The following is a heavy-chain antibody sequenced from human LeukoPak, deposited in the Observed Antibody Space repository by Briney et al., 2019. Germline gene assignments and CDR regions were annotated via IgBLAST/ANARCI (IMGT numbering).Heavy chain of an antibody. V-gene: IGHV3-7*01. CDR1: GFTFSSYW. D-gene: IGHD3-22*01. Sequence: GGSLRLSCAASGFTFSSYWMSWVRQAPGKGLEWVANIKQEGSEKYYVDSVKGRFTISRDNAKNSLYLQMNSLRAEDTAVYYCARDSSPWMIDEWGQGTLLTVSS. CDR3: ARDSSPWMIDE. J-gene: IGHJ4*02. CDR2: IKQEGSEK.